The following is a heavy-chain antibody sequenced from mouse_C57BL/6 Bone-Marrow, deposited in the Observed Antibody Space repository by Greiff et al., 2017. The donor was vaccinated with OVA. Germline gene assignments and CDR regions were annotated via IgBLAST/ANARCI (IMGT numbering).Heavy chain of an antibody. CDR3: SPELRLRPYYYAMDY. CDR1: GYTFTSYG. CDR2: IYPRSGNT. V-gene: IGHV1-81*01. D-gene: IGHD3-2*02. Sequence: VQLQQSGAELARPGASVKLSCKASGYTFTSYGISWVKQRTGQGLEWIGEIYPRSGNTYYNEKFKGKATLTADKSSSTAYMELRSLTSEDSAVYFCSPELRLRPYYYAMDYWGQGTSVTVSS. J-gene: IGHJ4*01.